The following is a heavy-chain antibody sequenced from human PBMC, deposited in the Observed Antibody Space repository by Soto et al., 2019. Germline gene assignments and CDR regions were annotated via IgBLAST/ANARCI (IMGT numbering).Heavy chain of an antibody. CDR2: IYYSGST. V-gene: IGHV4-59*01. CDR1: SGSISSYY. J-gene: IGHJ5*02. CDR3: ARWWYYGSGSYLNWFDP. D-gene: IGHD3-10*01. Sequence: SETLSLTCTVSSGSISSYYWSWIRQPPGKGLEWIGYIYYSGSTNYNPSLKSRVTISVDTSKNQFSLKLSSVTAADTAVYYCARWWYYGSGSYLNWFDPWGQGTLVTVSS.